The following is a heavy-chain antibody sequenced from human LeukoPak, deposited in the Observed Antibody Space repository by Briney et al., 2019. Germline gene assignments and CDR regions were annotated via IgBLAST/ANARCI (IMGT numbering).Heavy chain of an antibody. Sequence: PGGSLRLSCAASGFTLSTYWMSWVRQAPGQGLEWVANIKQDGSEKYYVDSVKGRFTISRDNAKNSLYLQMNSLRVEDTAVYYCAKVAKYYYGSETYYFFDYWGQGTLVTASS. J-gene: IGHJ4*02. V-gene: IGHV3-7*01. CDR2: IKQDGSEK. D-gene: IGHD3-10*01. CDR3: AKVAKYYYGSETYYFFDY. CDR1: GFTLSTYW.